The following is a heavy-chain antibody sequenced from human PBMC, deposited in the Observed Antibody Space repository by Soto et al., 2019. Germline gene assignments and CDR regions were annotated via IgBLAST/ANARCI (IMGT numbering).Heavy chain of an antibody. V-gene: IGHV2-5*02. D-gene: IGHD1-1*01. CDR1: GFSLTTNALD. CDR2: NYWDGDQ. Sequence: QITLRESGPTVVKPTPTLPLTCTFSGFSLTTNALDVGGIRKPPGGDLEWLVPNYWDGDQRYSPSLKTRLSLTKDTSTNRVVHAMTIMDPVDTATYYCADWKRDAYNLWYFDLWGSSSLVSVSS. CDR3: ADWKRDAYNLWYFDL. J-gene: IGHJ2*01.